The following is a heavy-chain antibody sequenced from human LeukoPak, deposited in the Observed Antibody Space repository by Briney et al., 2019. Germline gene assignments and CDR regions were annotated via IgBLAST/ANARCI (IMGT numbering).Heavy chain of an antibody. J-gene: IGHJ4*02. CDR3: ARTNRKNWNYVIDY. Sequence: QPGGSLGLSCAASGFTFSSYWMSWVRQAPGKGLEWVANIKQDGSEKYYVDSVKGRFTISRDNAKNSLYLQMNSLRAEDTAVYYCARTNRKNWNYVIDYWGQGTLVTVSS. V-gene: IGHV3-7*01. CDR2: IKQDGSEK. D-gene: IGHD1-7*01. CDR1: GFTFSSYW.